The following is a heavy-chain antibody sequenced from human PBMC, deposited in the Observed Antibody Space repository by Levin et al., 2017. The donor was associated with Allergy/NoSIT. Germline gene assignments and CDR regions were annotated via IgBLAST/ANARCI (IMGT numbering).Heavy chain of an antibody. CDR2: INHSGST. Sequence: SETLSLTCAVYGGSFSGYYWSWIRQPPGKGLEWIGEINHSGSTNYNPSLKSRVTISVDTSKNQFSLKLSSVTAADTAVYYCARDSYSSSSSVLDYWGQGTLVTVSS. J-gene: IGHJ4*02. V-gene: IGHV4-34*01. CDR1: GGSFSGYY. D-gene: IGHD6-6*01. CDR3: ARDSYSSSSSVLDY.